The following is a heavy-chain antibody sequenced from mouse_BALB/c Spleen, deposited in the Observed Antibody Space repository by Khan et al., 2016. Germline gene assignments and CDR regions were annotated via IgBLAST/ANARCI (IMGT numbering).Heavy chain of an antibody. D-gene: IGHD1-1*01. J-gene: IGHJ4*01. CDR1: GCTFKTYA. CDR3: VRDAYSPYALDY. V-gene: IGHV10-1*02. Sequence: EVQLVESGGGLVQPKGSLKLSCAASGCTFKTYAMNWVRQAPGKGLEWFARIRSKSNNFATYYADSVKDRITISRDDSHNMLSLQMTTLQTEDTAMYYVVRDAYSPYALDYWGQGTSVTVSS. CDR2: IRSKSNNFAT.